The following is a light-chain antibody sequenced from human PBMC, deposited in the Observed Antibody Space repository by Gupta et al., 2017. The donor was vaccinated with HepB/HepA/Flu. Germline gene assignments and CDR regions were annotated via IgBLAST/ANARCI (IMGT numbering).Light chain of an antibody. Sequence: DIVMTQSPDSLAVSLGERATINCKSSQSVLYFSNNKNYLAWYQQKPGQPPKLLIYWASTRESGVPDRFSGSGSGTDFTLTISSLQAEDVAVYYCQQYYSTPLTFGQGTKVEIK. J-gene: IGKJ1*01. CDR3: QQYYSTPLT. CDR1: QSVLYFSNNKNY. CDR2: WAS. V-gene: IGKV4-1*01.